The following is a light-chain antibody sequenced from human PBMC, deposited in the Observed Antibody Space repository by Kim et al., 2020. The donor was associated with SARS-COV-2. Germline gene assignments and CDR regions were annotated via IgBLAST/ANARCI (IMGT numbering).Light chain of an antibody. V-gene: IGKV3-15*01. Sequence: EIVMTQSPATLSVSPGERATLSCRASQSVSSNLAWYQQKPGQAPRLLIYGASTRATGIPARFSGSGSGTDFTLTISSLQSEDFAVYYCQQYNNWPPWFGQGTKVDIK. CDR3: QQYNNWPPW. CDR2: GAS. CDR1: QSVSSN. J-gene: IGKJ1*01.